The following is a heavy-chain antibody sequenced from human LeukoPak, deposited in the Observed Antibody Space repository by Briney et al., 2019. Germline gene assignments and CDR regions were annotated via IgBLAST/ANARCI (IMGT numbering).Heavy chain of an antibody. CDR2: ISSGSDSI. J-gene: IGHJ5*02. V-gene: IGHV3-48*01. CDR1: GFRFSIYN. CDR3: ARIGVRRDNWFDP. D-gene: IGHD6-6*01. Sequence: GGSLRLSCVASGFRFSIYNMNWVRQAPGKGLEWLSYISSGSDSIYYADSVKGRFTISRDNAKNSLYLQMNSLRVVDTAVYYCARIGVRRDNWFDPWGQGTLVTVSS.